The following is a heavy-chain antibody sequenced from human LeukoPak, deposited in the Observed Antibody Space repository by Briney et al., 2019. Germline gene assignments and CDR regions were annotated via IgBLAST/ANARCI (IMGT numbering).Heavy chain of an antibody. D-gene: IGHD2-15*01. V-gene: IGHV4-38-2*02. CDR1: GDSISSTYF. Sequence: PSETLSLTCTVSGDSISSTYFWAWIRQPPGTGLEWIATINHNGNTYYNPFLKSRVTISVDRSRNQFSLKLTSVTAADTAVYYCARLGYCSGGSCHHDYWGQGTLVTVS. J-gene: IGHJ4*02. CDR3: ARLGYCSGGSCHHDY. CDR2: INHNGNT.